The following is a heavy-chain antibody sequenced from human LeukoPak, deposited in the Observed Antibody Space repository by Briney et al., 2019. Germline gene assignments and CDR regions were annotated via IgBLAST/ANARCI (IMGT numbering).Heavy chain of an antibody. D-gene: IGHD3-9*01. CDR1: GYTFTGYY. V-gene: IGHV1-2*02. CDR3: ARDKNTNYDILTGYYIGTPTPPDY. J-gene: IGHJ4*02. Sequence: ASVEVSCKASGYTFTGYYMHWVRQAPGQGLEWMGWINPNSGGTNYAQKFQGRVTMTRDTSISTAYMELSRLRSDDTAVYYCARDKNTNYDILTGYYIGTPTPPDYWGQGTLVTVSS. CDR2: INPNSGGT.